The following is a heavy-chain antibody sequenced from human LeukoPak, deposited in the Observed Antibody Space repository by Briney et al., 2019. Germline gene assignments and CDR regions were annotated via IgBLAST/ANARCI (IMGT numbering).Heavy chain of an antibody. CDR2: INHSGST. D-gene: IGHD6-6*01. CDR3: ARRKYSSSSSFDY. Sequence: SETLSLTCAVYGGSFSGYYWSWIRQPPGKGLEWIGEINHSGSTNYNPSLKSRVTISVDTSKNQFSLKLSSVTAADTAVYYCARRKYSSSSSFDYWGQGTLVTVSS. CDR1: GGSFSGYY. J-gene: IGHJ4*02. V-gene: IGHV4-34*01.